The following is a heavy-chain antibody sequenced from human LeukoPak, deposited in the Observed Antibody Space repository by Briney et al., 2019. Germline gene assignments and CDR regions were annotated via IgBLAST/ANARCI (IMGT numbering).Heavy chain of an antibody. CDR3: VKGCATRSSGQGWGVFDI. CDR1: GFTFDNYG. D-gene: IGHD2-15*01. V-gene: IGHV3-43*02. CDR2: ISGDGGST. Sequence: GGSLRLSCAASGFTFDNYGMHWVRQAPGKGLEWVSLISGDGGSTYHADSVKGRFTISRDNNHNTLNLQMNILSSEETALYYCVKGCATRSSGQGWGVFDIWGQGTMVTVSS. J-gene: IGHJ3*02.